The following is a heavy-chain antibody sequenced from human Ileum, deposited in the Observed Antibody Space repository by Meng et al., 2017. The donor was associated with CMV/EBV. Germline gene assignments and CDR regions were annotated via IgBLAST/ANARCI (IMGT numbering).Heavy chain of an antibody. CDR2: MYFSGIA. CDR3: ARDLTNKWFYY. J-gene: IGHJ4*02. V-gene: IGHV4-39*07. CDR1: GDPISSGSHS. D-gene: IGHD1-26*01. Sequence: QWRLPGSGPGLVKPPGTLSLPCTASGDPISSGSHSWAWFRQPPGKRLEWIGSMYFSGIADYNPSLKSRVTISLHATQKQFSLRLTSVTAADSAVYFCARDLTNKWFYYWGQGTLVTVSS.